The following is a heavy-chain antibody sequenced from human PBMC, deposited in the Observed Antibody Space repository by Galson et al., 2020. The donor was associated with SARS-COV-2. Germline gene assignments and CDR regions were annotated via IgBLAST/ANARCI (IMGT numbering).Heavy chain of an antibody. CDR2: IGTAGDT. J-gene: IGHJ2*01. V-gene: IGHV3-13*01. D-gene: IGHD6-13*01. Sequence: TGGSLRLSCAASGFTFSSYDMHWVRQATGKGLEWVSAIGTAGDTYYPGSVKGRFTISRENAKNSLYLQMNSLRAGDTAVYYCARGGAAGTGWYFDLWGRGTLVTVSS. CDR1: GFTFSSYD. CDR3: ARGGAAGTGWYFDL.